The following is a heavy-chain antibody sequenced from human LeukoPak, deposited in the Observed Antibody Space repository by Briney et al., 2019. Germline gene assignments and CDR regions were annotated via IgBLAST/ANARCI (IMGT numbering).Heavy chain of an antibody. CDR1: GFTFSTYD. V-gene: IGHV3-13*01. CDR2: IGTAGDT. Sequence: GGSLRLSCAASGFTFSTYDMHWVRQTTGKGLEWFSAIGTAGDTYYPGSVKGRFTISRGNAKNSLYLQMNSLRAGDTAVYYCAGSNPITFGGVTRSDAFDIWGQGTMVTVSS. CDR3: AGSNPITFGGVTRSDAFDI. D-gene: IGHD3-16*01. J-gene: IGHJ3*02.